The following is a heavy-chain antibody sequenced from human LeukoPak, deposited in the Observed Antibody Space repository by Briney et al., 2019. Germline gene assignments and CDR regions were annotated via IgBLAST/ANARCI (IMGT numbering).Heavy chain of an antibody. Sequence: KSSETLSLTCAVSGGSISSYYWSWIRQPPGKGLEWVGYIFYSGNTKYNPSLKSRLTISVDTSKNQFSLKLSSVTAADTAVYYCARHDGNWNREFDYWGQGTLVTVSS. J-gene: IGHJ4*02. CDR2: IFYSGNT. V-gene: IGHV4-59*08. CDR3: ARHDGNWNREFDY. D-gene: IGHD1-1*01. CDR1: GGSISSYY.